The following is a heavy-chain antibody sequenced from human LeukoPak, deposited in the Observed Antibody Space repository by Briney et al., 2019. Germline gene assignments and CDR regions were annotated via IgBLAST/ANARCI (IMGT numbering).Heavy chain of an antibody. CDR2: ISSSPSYI. CDR3: ARVNSGSYLGESDF. V-gene: IGHV3-21*01. J-gene: IGHJ4*02. D-gene: IGHD1-26*01. CDR1: GFTFSSYS. Sequence: GGSLRLSCAASGFTFSSYSVNWVRQAPGKGLEWVSSISSSPSYIYYADSVKGRFTISRDNAKNSLYLQMNSLRAEDTAVYYCARVNSGSYLGESDFWGQGALVTVSS.